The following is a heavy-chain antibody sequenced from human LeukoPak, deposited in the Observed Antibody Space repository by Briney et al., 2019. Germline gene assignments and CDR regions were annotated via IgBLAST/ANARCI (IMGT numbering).Heavy chain of an antibody. V-gene: IGHV4-34*01. CDR3: ARVGYGDYRIYYYYMDV. D-gene: IGHD4-17*01. CDR2: INHSGST. Sequence: SETLSLTCAVYGGTFSGYYWSWIRQPPGKGLEWIGEINHSGSTKYNPSLKSRVTISVDTSKNQFSLKLSSVTAADTAVYYCARVGYGDYRIYYYYMDVWGKGTTVTVSS. CDR1: GGTFSGYY. J-gene: IGHJ6*03.